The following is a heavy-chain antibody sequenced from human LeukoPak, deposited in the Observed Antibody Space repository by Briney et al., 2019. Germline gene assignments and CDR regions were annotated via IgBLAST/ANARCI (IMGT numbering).Heavy chain of an antibody. Sequence: GGSLRLSCAASGFTFSDYYMTWIRRAPGRGLEWVSYISSSSGFTKYADSVRGRFTISRDNAKNSLYLQMNTLRVDDTAVYYCARGSPPGDWGQGTLVTVSS. CDR2: ISSSSGFT. CDR3: ARGSPPGD. V-gene: IGHV3-11*05. J-gene: IGHJ4*02. CDR1: GFTFSDYY. D-gene: IGHD3-16*01.